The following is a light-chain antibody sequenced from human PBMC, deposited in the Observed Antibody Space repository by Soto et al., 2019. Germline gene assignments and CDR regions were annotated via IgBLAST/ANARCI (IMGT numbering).Light chain of an antibody. V-gene: IGKV3-15*01. CDR1: QSISSN. CDR3: QQYNHWPSYA. J-gene: IGKJ2*01. CDR2: GAS. Sequence: EVVMTQSPATLSVSPGERATLSCRASQSISSNLAWYQQKAGQAPRRLMYGASTRATGVPARFSGSWSGTEFTLTISSLQSEDFAIYYCQQYNHWPSYAFGQGTKLEIK.